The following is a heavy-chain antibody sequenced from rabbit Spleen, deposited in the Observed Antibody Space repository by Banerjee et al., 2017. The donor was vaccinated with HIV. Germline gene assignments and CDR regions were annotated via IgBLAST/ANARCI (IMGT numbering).Heavy chain of an antibody. CDR1: GFSFSNKAV. CDR3: ARDTGSSFSSYGMDL. CDR2: IAGSSSDFT. Sequence: QEQLEESGGGLVKPEGSLTLSCTASGFSFSNKAVMCWVRQAPGKGLEWISCIAGSSSDFTYSATWAKGRFTISKTSSTTVTLQMTSLTVADTATYFCARDTGSSFSSYGMDLWGQGTLVTVS. D-gene: IGHD8-1*01. V-gene: IGHV1S45*01. J-gene: IGHJ6*01.